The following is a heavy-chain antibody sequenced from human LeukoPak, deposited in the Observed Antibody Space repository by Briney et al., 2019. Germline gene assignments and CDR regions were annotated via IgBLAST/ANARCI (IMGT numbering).Heavy chain of an antibody. D-gene: IGHD3-10*01. CDR2: IRYDGSNK. CDR1: GFTFSSYG. J-gene: IGHJ4*02. CDR3: AKFRTMVRGVITTTFDS. Sequence: PGGSLRLSCAASGFTFSSYGMHWVRQAPGKGLEWVAFIRYDGSNKYYADSVKGRFTISRDNSKNTLYLQMNSLRAEDTAVYYCAKFRTMVRGVITTTFDSWGQGTLVTVSS. V-gene: IGHV3-30*02.